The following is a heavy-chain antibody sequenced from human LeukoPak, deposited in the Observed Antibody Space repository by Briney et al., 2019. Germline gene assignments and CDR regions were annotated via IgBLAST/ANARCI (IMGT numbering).Heavy chain of an antibody. J-gene: IGHJ4*02. D-gene: IGHD6-13*01. V-gene: IGHV3-48*03. CDR2: ISSSGTTI. CDR3: GRRYSSSWYGNFDY. Sequence: PGGSLRLSCAASGFTFSSYEMNWVRQAPGKGLEWVSYISSSGTTIYYADSVKGRFTISRDNSKNTLHLQMSSLRAEDTAVYYCGRRYSSSWYGNFDYWGQGTLVTVSS. CDR1: GFTFSSYE.